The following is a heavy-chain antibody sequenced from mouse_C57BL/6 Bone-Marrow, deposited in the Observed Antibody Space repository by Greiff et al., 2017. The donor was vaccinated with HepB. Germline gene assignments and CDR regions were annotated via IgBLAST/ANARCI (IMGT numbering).Heavy chain of an antibody. CDR3: ADPSWFAY. J-gene: IGHJ3*01. CDR2: IRLKSDNDAT. Sequence: EVQGVESGGGLVQPGGSMILSCVASGFTFSNYWMNWVRQSPEKGLEWVAQIRLKSDNDATLYAESVKGRFTISRDDSKTSVYLQMNNLRAEDTGIYYCADPSWFAYWGQGTLVTVSA. CDR1: GFTFSNYW. V-gene: IGHV6-3*01.